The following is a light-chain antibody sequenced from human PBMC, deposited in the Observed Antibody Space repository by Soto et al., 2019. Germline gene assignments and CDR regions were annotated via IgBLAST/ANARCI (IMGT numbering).Light chain of an antibody. CDR2: GAS. J-gene: IGKJ1*01. CDR3: QQYGSSPPWT. V-gene: IGKV3-20*01. CDR1: QSVSNNY. Sequence: EIVLTQSPGTLSLSPGERATLSCRASQSVSNNYLAWYQQKPGQAPRLLIYGASSRATGIPDRFSGSGSGTDFTLTISRLESEDFAVYYCQQYGSSPPWTFGQGTKVDI.